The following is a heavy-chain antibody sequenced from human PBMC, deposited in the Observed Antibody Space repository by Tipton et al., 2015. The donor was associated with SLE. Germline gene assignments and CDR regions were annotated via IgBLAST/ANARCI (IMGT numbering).Heavy chain of an antibody. CDR1: GGSFSGYQ. J-gene: IGHJ5*02. Sequence: TLSLTCAVYGGSFSGYQWSWIRQPPGKGLEWIGEINHSGSTNYNPSLKSRVTISVDTSKNQFSLKLSSVTAADTAVYYCARDVPEYQLHYSGSSPSAWFDPWGQGTLVTVSS. D-gene: IGHD1-26*01. V-gene: IGHV4-34*01. CDR2: INHSGST. CDR3: ARDVPEYQLHYSGSSPSAWFDP.